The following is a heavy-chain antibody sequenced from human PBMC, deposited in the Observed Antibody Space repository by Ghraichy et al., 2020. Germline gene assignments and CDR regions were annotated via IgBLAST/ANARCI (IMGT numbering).Heavy chain of an antibody. D-gene: IGHD2-15*01. CDR3: ALGGRLHCNGGTCLGLNWFDP. V-gene: IGHV2-70*17. Sequence: SGPTLVKPTETLTLTCAFSGFSLSTTGMSVSWIRQPAGKALEWLGRIDWDGDRLYSAPLKTRLAISKDTSKSQVVLTMTNMDPRDTATYYCALGGRLHCNGGTCLGLNWFDPWGHGTPVTVYS. CDR1: GFSLSTTGMS. J-gene: IGHJ5*02. CDR2: IDWDGDR.